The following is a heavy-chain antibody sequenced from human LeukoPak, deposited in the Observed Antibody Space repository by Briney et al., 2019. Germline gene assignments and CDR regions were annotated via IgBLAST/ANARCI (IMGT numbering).Heavy chain of an antibody. D-gene: IGHD3-22*01. J-gene: IGHJ4*02. V-gene: IGHV3-30-3*01. CDR1: GFSFNHYA. Sequence: GGSLRLSRAASGFSFNHYAMYWVRQAPGKGLEWVAVISYDGNNKYYADSVKGRFTISRDNSKNTLYVQMNSLRAEDTAVYYCARGPTSYYDTTGYSSYFDYWGQGTLVTVSS. CDR2: ISYDGNNK. CDR3: ARGPTSYYDTTGYSSYFDY.